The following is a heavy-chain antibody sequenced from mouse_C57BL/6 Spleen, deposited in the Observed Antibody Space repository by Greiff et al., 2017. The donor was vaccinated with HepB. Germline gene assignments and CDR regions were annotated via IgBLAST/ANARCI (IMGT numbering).Heavy chain of an antibody. Sequence: VQLQQSGPELVKPGDSVKISCKASGYSFTGYFMNWVMQSHGKSLEWIGRINPYNGDTFYNQKFKGKATLTVDKSSSTAHMELRSLTSEDSAVYYCARSGGSSTYYAMDYWGQGTSVTVSS. V-gene: IGHV1-20*01. D-gene: IGHD1-1*01. J-gene: IGHJ4*01. CDR2: INPYNGDT. CDR1: GYSFTGYF. CDR3: ARSGGSSTYYAMDY.